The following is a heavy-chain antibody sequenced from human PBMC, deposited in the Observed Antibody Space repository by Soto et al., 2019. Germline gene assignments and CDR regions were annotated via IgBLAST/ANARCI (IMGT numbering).Heavy chain of an antibody. CDR1: GFTFSSYV. Sequence: QVQLVESGGGVVQPGRSLRISCAASGFTFSSYVMHWVRQAPGKGLEWVAVISYDGTNKYYADSVKGRFTISRDNSKNTLYLQMNSRRVEDTAVYYCAKERSTYNDYWGQGTLVTVSS. CDR2: ISYDGTNK. CDR3: AKERSTYNDY. V-gene: IGHV3-30*18. J-gene: IGHJ4*02. D-gene: IGHD1-20*01.